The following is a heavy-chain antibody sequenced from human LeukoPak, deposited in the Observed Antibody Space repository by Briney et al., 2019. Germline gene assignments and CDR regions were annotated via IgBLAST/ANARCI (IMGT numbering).Heavy chain of an antibody. J-gene: IGHJ3*02. CDR1: GYTFTGYY. D-gene: IGHD5-18*01. CDR3: ARARPLGKYSYGHRAFDI. Sequence: GASVKVSCKASGYTFTGYYMHWVRQAPGQGLEWMGWINPNSGSTSYAQKFQGRVTMTRDMSTSTVYMELSSLRSEDTAVYYCARARPLGKYSYGHRAFDIWGQGTVVTVSS. V-gene: IGHV1-46*01. CDR2: INPNSGST.